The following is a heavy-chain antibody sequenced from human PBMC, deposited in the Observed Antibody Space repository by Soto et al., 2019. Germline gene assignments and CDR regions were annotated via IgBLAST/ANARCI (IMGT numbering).Heavy chain of an antibody. V-gene: IGHV4-4*02. CDR3: ARVPGVVVSADDAFDI. CDR2: IYHSGSA. D-gene: IGHD2-21*02. CDR1: GGSVGSSNG. J-gene: IGHJ3*02. Sequence: QVQLQESGPGLWKPSGTLSLTSAVAGGSVGSSNGWSGVRQSPGKGLEWMGEIYHSGSAHYNPSLKSRATISLDKSKNQFSLRLTSVTAADTAVYYCARVPGVVVSADDAFDIWGPGTRVIVSS.